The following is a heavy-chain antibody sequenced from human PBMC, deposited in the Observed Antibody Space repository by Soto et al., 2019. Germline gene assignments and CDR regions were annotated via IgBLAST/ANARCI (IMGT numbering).Heavy chain of an antibody. CDR2: TSFDGKNK. D-gene: IGHD6-13*01. Sequence: RRLSCAASGFTFSNFAMHWVRQAPGKGLEWVAATSFDGKNKDYADSVKGRFTISRDNSKKTLFLQMNSLRPEDTAVYYCARERAIAATGIFYSWGQGTLVTVSS. J-gene: IGHJ5*01. CDR1: GFTFSNFA. V-gene: IGHV3-30*04. CDR3: ARERAIAATGIFYS.